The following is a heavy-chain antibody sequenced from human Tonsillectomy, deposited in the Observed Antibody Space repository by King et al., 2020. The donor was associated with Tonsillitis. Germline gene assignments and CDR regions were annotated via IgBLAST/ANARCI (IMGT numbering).Heavy chain of an antibody. CDR3: ARGRVGVAGVDLDY. CDR1: GYSFTINY. J-gene: IGHJ4*02. D-gene: IGHD6-19*01. Sequence: QVQLVESGAEVKKPGASVKISCKASGYSFTINYIHWVRQAPGQGREWMGLINPRGGATSYAQKFQGRVTITRDTSTSTVYMEGSGLTSEDTAVYYCARGRVGVAGVDLDYWGQGTQVTVSS. V-gene: IGHV1-46*01. CDR2: INPRGGAT.